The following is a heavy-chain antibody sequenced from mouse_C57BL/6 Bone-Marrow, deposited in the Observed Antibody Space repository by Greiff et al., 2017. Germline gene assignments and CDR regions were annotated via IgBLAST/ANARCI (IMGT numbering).Heavy chain of an antibody. Sequence: EVQLQQSGAELVRPGASVKLSCTASGFNIKDDYMHWVKQRPEQGLEWIGWIDPENGDTEYASKFQGKATITADTSSNTAYLQLSSLTSEDTAVYYCSTSDYDGLPWFAYWGQAALVPVSA. CDR3: STSDYDGLPWFAY. CDR1: GFNIKDDY. D-gene: IGHD2-4*01. V-gene: IGHV14-4*01. CDR2: IDPENGDT. J-gene: IGHJ3*01.